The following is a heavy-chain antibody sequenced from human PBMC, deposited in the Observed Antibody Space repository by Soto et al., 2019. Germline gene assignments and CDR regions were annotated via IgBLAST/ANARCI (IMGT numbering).Heavy chain of an antibody. D-gene: IGHD6-13*01. Sequence: QVQLVQSGAEVKKPGASVKLSCKSSEYTFTDYYIHWVRQAPGQGLEWMGLINPSGGSTSYAQKCQGRATMTRDTSTSTVYMELSSLRSEDTAVYYCATAAYSTSWYDFWGQGTLVTVSS. V-gene: IGHV1-46*01. J-gene: IGHJ5*01. CDR1: EYTFTDYY. CDR3: ATAAYSTSWYDF. CDR2: INPSGGST.